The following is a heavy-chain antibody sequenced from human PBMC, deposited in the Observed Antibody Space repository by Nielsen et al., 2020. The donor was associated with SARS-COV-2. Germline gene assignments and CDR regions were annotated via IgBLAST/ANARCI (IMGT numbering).Heavy chain of an antibody. CDR3: ARNMDIVVVVAATPYYYGMDV. V-gene: IGHV3-20*04. J-gene: IGHJ6*02. D-gene: IGHD2-15*01. CDR2: INWNGGST. CDR1: GFTFDDYG. Sequence: GESLKISCAASGFTFDDYGMSWVRQAPGKGLEWVSGINWNGGSTGYADSVKGRFTISRDNAKNSLYLQMNSLRAEDTAVYYCARNMDIVVVVAATPYYYGMDVWGQGTTVTVSS.